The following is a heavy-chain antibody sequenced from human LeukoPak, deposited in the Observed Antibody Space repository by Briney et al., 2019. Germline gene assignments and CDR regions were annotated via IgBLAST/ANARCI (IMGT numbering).Heavy chain of an antibody. CDR2: ISNNGGYT. CDR3: AIGGGISTPGH. D-gene: IGHD6-13*01. V-gene: IGHV3-23*01. CDR1: GFTFSSSA. Sequence: GGSLRLSCAASGFTFSSSAMSWVRQAPGKGLEWVSAISNNGGYTYYADSVQGRFTISRDNSKNTLSLQMNSLTAEDTAIYYCAIGGGISTPGHWGQGTLVTVSS. J-gene: IGHJ4*02.